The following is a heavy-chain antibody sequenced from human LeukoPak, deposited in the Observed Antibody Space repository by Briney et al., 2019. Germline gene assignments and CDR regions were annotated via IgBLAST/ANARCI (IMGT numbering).Heavy chain of an antibody. J-gene: IGHJ4*02. CDR2: IIPIFGTA. CDR3: ARHPRNVYCSSTSCYAGYYFDY. Sequence: SVKVSCKASGGTFSSYAISWVRQAPGQGLESMGGIIPIFGTANYAQKFQGRVTITADKSTSTAYMELSSLRSEDTAVYYCARHPRNVYCSSTSCYAGYYFDYWGQGTLVTVSS. CDR1: GGTFSSYA. V-gene: IGHV1-69*06. D-gene: IGHD2-2*01.